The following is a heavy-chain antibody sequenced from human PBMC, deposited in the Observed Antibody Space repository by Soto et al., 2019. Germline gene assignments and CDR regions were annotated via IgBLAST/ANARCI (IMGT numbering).Heavy chain of an antibody. J-gene: IGHJ6*02. CDR3: AFARDPFDGDSNPYYYYGMDV. CDR1: GGTFSSYA. V-gene: IGHV1-69*01. CDR2: IIPIFGTA. Sequence: QVQLVQSGAEVKKPGSSVKVSCKASGGTFSSYAISWVRQAPGQGLEWMGGIIPIFGTANYAQKFQGRVTITADESTSPAYMELSSLRSEDTAVYYCAFARDPFDGDSNPYYYYGMDVWGQGTTVTVSS. D-gene: IGHD4-17*01.